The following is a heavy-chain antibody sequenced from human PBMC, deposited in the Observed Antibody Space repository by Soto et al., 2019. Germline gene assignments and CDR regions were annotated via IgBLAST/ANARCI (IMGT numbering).Heavy chain of an antibody. CDR2: ISSSSSTI. J-gene: IGHJ4*02. CDR3: ACDKHSSSWYRYEY. CDR1: GFTFSSYS. D-gene: IGHD6-13*01. Sequence: GGSLRLSCAASGFTFSSYSMNWVRQAPGKGLEWVSYISSSSSTIYYADSVKGRFTISRDNAKNSLYLQMNSLRDVFTAVYYCACDKHSSSWYRYEYWGQGTLVTVSS. V-gene: IGHV3-48*02.